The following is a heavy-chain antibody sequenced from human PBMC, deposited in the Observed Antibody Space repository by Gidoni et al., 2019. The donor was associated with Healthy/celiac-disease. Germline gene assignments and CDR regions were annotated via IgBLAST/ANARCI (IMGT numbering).Heavy chain of an antibody. D-gene: IGHD4-4*01. CDR1: GGSISSRSYY. J-gene: IGHJ5*02. CDR3: ARHFDYSTKQGNWFDP. Sequence: QLQLQESGPGLVKPSETLSLTCTVSGGSISSRSYYWGWIRQPPGKGLEWIGSIYYSGSTYYNPSLKSRVTISVDTSKNQFSLKLSSVTAADTAVYYCARHFDYSTKQGNWFDPWGQGTLVTVSS. CDR2: IYYSGST. V-gene: IGHV4-39*01.